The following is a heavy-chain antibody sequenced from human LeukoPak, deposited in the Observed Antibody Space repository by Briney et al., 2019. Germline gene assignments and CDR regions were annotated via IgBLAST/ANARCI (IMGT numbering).Heavy chain of an antibody. V-gene: IGHV3-30*18. CDR1: GFTFSSYG. Sequence: GRSLRLSCAASGFTFSSYGMHWVRLAPGKGLEWVAVISYDGSNKYYADSVKGRFTISRDNSKNTLYLQMNSLRAEDTAVYYCAKDSRYCSGGSCYTYYYGMDVWGQGTTVTVSS. D-gene: IGHD2-15*01. CDR3: AKDSRYCSGGSCYTYYYGMDV. CDR2: ISYDGSNK. J-gene: IGHJ6*02.